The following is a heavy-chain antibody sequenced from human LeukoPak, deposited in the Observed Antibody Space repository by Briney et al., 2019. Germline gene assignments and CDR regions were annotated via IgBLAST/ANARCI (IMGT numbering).Heavy chain of an antibody. Sequence: PGGSLRLSCEVSGFTFNSAWMSWVRQAPGKGLEWVAVISVYESHKYYADSVKGRFTLSRDNSKNTLYLQMNSLTTEDTAVYYCAKDQGTGFSDFDYWGQGTLVTVSS. CDR1: GFTFNSAW. J-gene: IGHJ4*02. CDR2: ISVYESHK. D-gene: IGHD6-19*01. V-gene: IGHV3-30*18. CDR3: AKDQGTGFSDFDY.